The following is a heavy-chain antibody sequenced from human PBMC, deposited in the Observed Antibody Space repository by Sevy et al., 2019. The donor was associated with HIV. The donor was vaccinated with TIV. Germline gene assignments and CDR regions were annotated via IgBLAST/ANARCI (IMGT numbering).Heavy chain of an antibody. V-gene: IGHV5-51*01. Sequence: GESLKISCKGSGYTFTNYWIGWVRQMPGKGLEWMGVIYPGDSVTRYSPSFQGQVTISADKSVSTAYLQWKSVKASDTAMYYCAGRYGSGGQPDFWGQGTLVTVSS. J-gene: IGHJ4*02. CDR1: GYTFTNYW. D-gene: IGHD2-15*01. CDR2: IYPGDSVT. CDR3: AGRYGSGGQPDF.